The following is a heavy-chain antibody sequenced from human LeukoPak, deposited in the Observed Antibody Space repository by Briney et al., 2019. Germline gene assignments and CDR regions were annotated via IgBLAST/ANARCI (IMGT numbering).Heavy chain of an antibody. V-gene: IGHV5-51*01. CDR1: GYTFTNYW. D-gene: IGHD2-15*01. CDR2: TYPGDSDT. J-gene: IGHJ3*02. CDR3: ARRGYCSGGNCFSSAFDI. Sequence: GESLKISCKGSGYTFTNYWIAWVRQLPGKGLEWMGITYPGDSDTRYSPSFQGQVTISVDKSISTAYLQWSNLKAPDTAMYYCARRGYCSGGNCFSSAFDIWGQGTMVTVSS.